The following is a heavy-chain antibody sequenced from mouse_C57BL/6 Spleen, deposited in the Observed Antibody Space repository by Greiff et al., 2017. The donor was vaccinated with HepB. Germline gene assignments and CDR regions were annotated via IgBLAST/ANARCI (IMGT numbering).Heavy chain of an antibody. CDR2: INPNYGTT. CDR1: GYSFTDYN. CDR3: AKSDYVYYAMDY. Sequence: VQLKQSGPELVKPGASVKISCKASGYSFTDYNMNWVKQSNGKSLEWIGVINPNYGTTSYNQKFKSKATLTVDQSSSTAYMQLNSLTSEDSAVDYCAKSDYVYYAMDYWGQGTSVTVSS. J-gene: IGHJ4*01. D-gene: IGHD2-13*01. V-gene: IGHV1-39*01.